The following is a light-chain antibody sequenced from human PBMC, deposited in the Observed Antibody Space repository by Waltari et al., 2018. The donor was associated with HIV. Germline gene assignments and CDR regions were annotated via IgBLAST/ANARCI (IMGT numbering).Light chain of an antibody. J-gene: IGLJ1*01. CDR1: SLRDSF. CDR3: HSRDTGGLRV. CDR2: GKT. Sequence: SSELTQDPAVSVALGQTVPIRCQGDSLRDSFASWYQVKPGQAPLLVVYGKTYRASGIADRFSGSVSENTPSLTITGAQAEDEAVYFCHSRDTGGLRVFGSGTKVTV. V-gene: IGLV3-19*01.